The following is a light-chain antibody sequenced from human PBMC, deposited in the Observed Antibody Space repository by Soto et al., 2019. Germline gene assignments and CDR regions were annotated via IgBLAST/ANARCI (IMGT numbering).Light chain of an antibody. Sequence: EVLSTQSPATLSLSPGDRATLSWRASQSVSSHFAWYQQKSGQAPRLLIYDASKRATGIPARLSGSGSGTDFTLTIRSLEPEDFAVYYCQQRSNWPTFGQGTRLEIK. CDR2: DAS. V-gene: IGKV3-11*01. J-gene: IGKJ5*01. CDR3: QQRSNWPT. CDR1: QSVSSH.